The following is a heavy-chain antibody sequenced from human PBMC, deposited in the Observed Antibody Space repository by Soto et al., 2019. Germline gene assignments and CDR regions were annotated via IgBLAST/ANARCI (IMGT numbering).Heavy chain of an antibody. CDR2: IWYDGGNE. CDR3: ARGDLYGSGSRLDY. Sequence: QVQLVESGGGVVQPGRSLRLSCAASGFTFSSYAMHWVRQAPGKGLEWVALIWYDGGNEYYADSVKGRFTISRDNSRNRLYLKMSSLRAEDTAVYYCARGDLYGSGSRLDYWGQGTLVTVSS. V-gene: IGHV3-33*01. D-gene: IGHD3-10*01. CDR1: GFTFSSYA. J-gene: IGHJ4*02.